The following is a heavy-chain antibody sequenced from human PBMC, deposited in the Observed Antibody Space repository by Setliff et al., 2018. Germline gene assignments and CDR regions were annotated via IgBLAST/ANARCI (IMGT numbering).Heavy chain of an antibody. V-gene: IGHV3-7*03. J-gene: IGHJ6*03. D-gene: IGHD1-26*01. Sequence: LRLSCAASGFTFSNYWMSWVRQTPGKGLEWVAHIKQDGSEKYYVDSVKGRVIISRDNAKNSLYLQMNSLRDEDTAVYYCARERVGRYYYYHMDVWGKGTTVTVSS. CDR1: GFTFSNYW. CDR3: ARERVGRYYYYHMDV. CDR2: IKQDGSEK.